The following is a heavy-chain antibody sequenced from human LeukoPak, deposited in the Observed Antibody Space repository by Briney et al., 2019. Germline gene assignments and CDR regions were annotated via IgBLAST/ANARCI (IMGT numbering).Heavy chain of an antibody. J-gene: IGHJ4*02. CDR3: ARRTHSDGWLPLLFDY. CDR2: IYPGDSDT. CDR1: GYSFTSYW. D-gene: IGHD5-24*01. V-gene: IGHV5-51*01. Sequence: GESLKISCKGSGYSFTSYWIGWVRQMPGKGLEWMGIIYPGDSDTRYSPSFQGQVTISADKSISTAYLQWSSLKASDTAMYYCARRTHSDGWLPLLFDYWGQGTLVTVSS.